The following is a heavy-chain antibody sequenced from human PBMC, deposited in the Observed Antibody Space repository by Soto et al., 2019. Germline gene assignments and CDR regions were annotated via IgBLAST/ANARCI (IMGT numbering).Heavy chain of an antibody. D-gene: IGHD3-10*01. CDR3: ARYHLGPGSGSYSSNWLDP. CDR1: GFTFSSYS. V-gene: IGHV3-21*01. CDR2: ISSSSSYI. Sequence: GGSLRLSCAASGFTFSSYSMNWVRQAPGKGLEWVSSISSSSSYIYYADSVKGRFTISRDNAKNSLYLQMNSLRAEDTAVYYCARYHLGPGSGSYSSNWLDPWGQGTLVTVSS. J-gene: IGHJ5*02.